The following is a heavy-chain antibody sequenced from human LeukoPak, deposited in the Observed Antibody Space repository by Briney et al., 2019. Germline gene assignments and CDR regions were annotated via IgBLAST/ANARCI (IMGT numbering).Heavy chain of an antibody. CDR2: TTSDESNK. CDR1: GFTFSSYA. Sequence: PGGSLRLSCAASGFTFSSYAMHWVRQAAGKGLEWVAITTSDESNKNYADSVKRRFTISRDNSKNTLYLQMNSLRAEDTAVYYCAREIGAVRGYSFGHWGQGTLVTVSS. J-gene: IGHJ4*02. V-gene: IGHV3-30-3*01. CDR3: AREIGAVRGYSFGH. D-gene: IGHD5-18*01.